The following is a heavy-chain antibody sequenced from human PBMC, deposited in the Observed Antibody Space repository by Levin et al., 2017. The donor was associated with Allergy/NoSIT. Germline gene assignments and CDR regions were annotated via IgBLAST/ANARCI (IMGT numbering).Heavy chain of an antibody. CDR1: GFTFFSYA. J-gene: IGHJ4*02. CDR2: VNSNGGST. D-gene: IGHD2-8*02. V-gene: IGHV3-23*01. Sequence: GGSLRLSCAASGFTFFSYAMTWVRQAPGKGLGWVSTVNSNGGSTYYADSVKGRFTISRDNSKNTLFLQMNALRAEDTAVYYCAKDLVMYNSGVSFDFWGQGILVTVSS. CDR3: AKDLVMYNSGVSFDF.